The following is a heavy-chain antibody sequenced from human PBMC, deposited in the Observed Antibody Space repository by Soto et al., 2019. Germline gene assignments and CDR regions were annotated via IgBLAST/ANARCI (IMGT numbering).Heavy chain of an antibody. D-gene: IGHD6-13*01. J-gene: IGHJ6*02. CDR2: IDWDDDK. Sequence: SGPTLVNPTQTLTLTCSFSGFSLSTVGLCVGWIRQSPGKALEWLALIDWDDDKYYNTSLKTRLTISRDTSRDQVVLTMTNMDPVDTGTYYCGQMRAAGIYYYYPFDVWRPGTTVTVSS. CDR3: GQMRAAGIYYYYPFDV. CDR1: GFSLSTVGLC. V-gene: IGHV2-70*12.